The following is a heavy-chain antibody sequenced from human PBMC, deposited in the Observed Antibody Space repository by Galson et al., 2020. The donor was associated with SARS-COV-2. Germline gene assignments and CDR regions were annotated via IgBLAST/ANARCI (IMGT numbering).Heavy chain of an antibody. Sequence: GESLKISCAASGFTFSSYAMSWVRQAPGKGLEWVSAISGSGGSTYYADSVKGRFTISRDNSKNTLYLQMNSLRAEDTAVYYCAKDHTMVRGEYYYYGMDVWGQGTTVIVSS. CDR3: AKDHTMVRGEYYYYGMDV. J-gene: IGHJ6*02. CDR1: GFTFSSYA. CDR2: ISGSGGST. D-gene: IGHD3-10*01. V-gene: IGHV3-23*01.